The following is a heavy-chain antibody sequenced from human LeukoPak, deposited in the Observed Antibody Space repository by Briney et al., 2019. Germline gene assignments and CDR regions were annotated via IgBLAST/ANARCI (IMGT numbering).Heavy chain of an antibody. Sequence: SETLTLTCTVSGAAIGSYYWNWVRQPPGKGLQWIGYIYYSGITNQNPSLKSRVTMSVDTSKSQFSLKLSSVTAEDTAVYYCARVGPRRECNNADYWGQGTLVSVSS. CDR2: IYYSGIT. J-gene: IGHJ4*02. D-gene: IGHD5-24*01. CDR1: GAAIGSYY. CDR3: ARVGPRRECNNADY. V-gene: IGHV4-59*01.